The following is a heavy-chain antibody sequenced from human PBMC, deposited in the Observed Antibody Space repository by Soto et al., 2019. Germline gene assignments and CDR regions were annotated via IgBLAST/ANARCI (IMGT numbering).Heavy chain of an antibody. J-gene: IGHJ4*02. V-gene: IGHV3-53*01. CDR3: ARDRRETLYSSSSGFDY. D-gene: IGHD6-6*01. CDR1: GFTVSDNY. CDR2: IYTGGDT. Sequence: GGGLVQPGGSLRLSCAASGFTVSDNYMSWVRHAPGQRLEWISSIYTGGDTYSAGSVKGRFTISRDNSKNTLYLQMNSLRAEDTAVYYCARDRRETLYSSSSGFDYWGQGTLVTVSS.